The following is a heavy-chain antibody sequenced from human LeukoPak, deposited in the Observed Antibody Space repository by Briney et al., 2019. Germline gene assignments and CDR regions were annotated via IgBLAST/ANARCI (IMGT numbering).Heavy chain of an antibody. J-gene: IGHJ5*02. V-gene: IGHV3-23*01. CDR1: GFTFSSYA. CDR2: ISGSGGST. CDR3: AKDRDPGYSSSWSVDP. D-gene: IGHD6-13*01. Sequence: GGSLRLSCAASGFTFSSYAMSWVRQAPGKGLEWASAISGSGGSTYYADSVKGRFTISGDNSKNTLYLQMNSLRAEDTAVYYCAKDRDPGYSSSWSVDPWGQGTLVTVSS.